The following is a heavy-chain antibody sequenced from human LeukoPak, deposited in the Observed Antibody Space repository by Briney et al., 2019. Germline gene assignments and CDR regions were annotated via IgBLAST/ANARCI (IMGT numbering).Heavy chain of an antibody. V-gene: IGHV3-43*02. Sequence: GGSLRLPCAASGFTFDEHAMHWVRQAPGKGLEWVSLISGDGGSTYYVVSVKGRFTISRDNSKNSLHLHMNSLTTEDTALYYCAKDYVRDGYNYGVFQNWGRGTLVTVSS. CDR2: ISGDGGST. CDR3: AKDYVRDGYNYGVFQN. CDR1: GFTFDEHA. D-gene: IGHD5-24*01. J-gene: IGHJ4*02.